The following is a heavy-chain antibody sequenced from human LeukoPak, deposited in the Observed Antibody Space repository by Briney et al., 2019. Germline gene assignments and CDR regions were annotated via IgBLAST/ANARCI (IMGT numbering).Heavy chain of an antibody. CDR3: ARQRSYYDFWSGYLDAFDI. V-gene: IGHV4-39*01. D-gene: IGHD3-3*01. CDR2: NYYSGST. Sequence: PSETLSLTCTVSGGSISISSYYWGWIRQPPGKGLEWIGSNYYSGSTYYNPSLKSRVTISVDTSKNQFSLKLSSVTAADTAVYYCARQRSYYDFWSGYLDAFDIWGQGTMVTVSS. CDR1: GGSISISSYY. J-gene: IGHJ3*02.